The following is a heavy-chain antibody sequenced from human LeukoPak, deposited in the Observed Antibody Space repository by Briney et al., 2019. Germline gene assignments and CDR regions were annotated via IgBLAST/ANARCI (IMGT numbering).Heavy chain of an antibody. Sequence: ASVKVSYKASGYTFTSYYMHWVRQAPGQGLEWMGIINPSGGSTSYAQKFQGRVTMTRDTSTSTVYMELSSLRSEDTAVYYCARDRTTMVRGVREGIYYWGQGTLVTVSS. CDR3: ARDRTTMVRGVREGIYY. D-gene: IGHD3-10*01. J-gene: IGHJ4*02. CDR2: INPSGGST. CDR1: GYTFTSYY. V-gene: IGHV1-46*01.